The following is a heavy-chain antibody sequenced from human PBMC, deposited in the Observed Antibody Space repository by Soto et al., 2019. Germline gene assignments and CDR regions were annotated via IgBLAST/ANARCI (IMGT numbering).Heavy chain of an antibody. D-gene: IGHD6-25*01. Sequence: EVQLVESGGGLVKPGESLTLSFAASGFTFNNAWMSWVRQAPGTGLEWVGRIKSNADGGTADYIPPVKGRFTISRDDSKNTLFLHVNSLKTEDTAVYFCTTGVATAKYYFDFWGQGTLVTVSS. V-gene: IGHV3-15*01. CDR3: TTGVATAKYYFDF. CDR2: IKSNADGGTA. J-gene: IGHJ4*02. CDR1: GFTFNNAW.